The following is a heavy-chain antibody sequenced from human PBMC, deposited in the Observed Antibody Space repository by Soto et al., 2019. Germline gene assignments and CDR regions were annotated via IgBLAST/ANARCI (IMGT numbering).Heavy chain of an antibody. D-gene: IGHD3-22*01. CDR2: IYFSGST. J-gene: IGHJ4*02. Sequence: SETLSLTCTVSGGSISSGGYYWSWIRQHPGKGLEWIGYIYFSGSTCYNPSLKSRVTISVDTSKNQFSLKLSSVTAADTAVYYCATYDSSGYYCDGKATFDYWGQGTLVTVSS. V-gene: IGHV4-31*03. CDR1: GGSISSGGYY. CDR3: ATYDSSGYYCDGKATFDY.